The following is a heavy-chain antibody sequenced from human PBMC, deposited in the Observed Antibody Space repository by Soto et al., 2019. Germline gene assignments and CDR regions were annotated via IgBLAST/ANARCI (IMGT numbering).Heavy chain of an antibody. CDR1: GFTFSSYA. CDR2: ISGSGGST. V-gene: IGHV3-23*01. CDR3: AKDARTMVRGVSRTRAFDY. J-gene: IGHJ4*02. D-gene: IGHD3-10*01. Sequence: LRLSCVASGFTFSSYAMSWVRQAPGKGLEWVSAISGSGGSTYYADSVKGRFTISRDNSKNTLYLQMNSLRAEDTAVYYCAKDARTMVRGVSRTRAFDYWGQGTLVTVSS.